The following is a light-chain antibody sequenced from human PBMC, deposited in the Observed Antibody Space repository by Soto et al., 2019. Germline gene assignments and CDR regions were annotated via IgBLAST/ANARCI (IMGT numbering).Light chain of an antibody. Sequence: DIQMTQSPSTLSASAGDTVTITCRASQSISTFLAWYQQKPGKAPKLLIFDASSLKSGVPSRFSGSGSGTEFTLTISSLQPDDFATYYCQQYDSYSWTFGQGTQVDIK. V-gene: IGKV1-5*01. CDR3: QQYDSYSWT. CDR2: DAS. J-gene: IGKJ1*01. CDR1: QSISTF.